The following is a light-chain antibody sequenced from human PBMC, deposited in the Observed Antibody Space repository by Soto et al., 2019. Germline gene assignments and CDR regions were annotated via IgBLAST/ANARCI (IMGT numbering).Light chain of an antibody. CDR2: GVS. CDR3: QQYGSSPLT. Sequence: EIVLTQSPGTLSLSPGERATLSCRASQSVSSSYLAWYQQKPGQAPRLLIYGVSSRATGIPDRFSGSGSGTDFTLTIRRLEPEDFAVYYCQQYGSSPLTFGGGTKVEIK. J-gene: IGKJ4*01. V-gene: IGKV3-20*01. CDR1: QSVSSSY.